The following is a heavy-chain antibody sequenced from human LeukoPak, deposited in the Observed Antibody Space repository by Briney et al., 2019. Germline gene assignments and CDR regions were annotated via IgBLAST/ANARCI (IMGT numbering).Heavy chain of an antibody. J-gene: IGHJ4*02. V-gene: IGHV4-59*08. CDR1: GGSISSHY. CDR3: ARHKYLSLAAPLDY. Sequence: SETLSLTCTVSGGSISSHYWSWIRQPPGKGLEWIGYLYYGGSTDYNPSLESRVTISVDTSKNQFSLSLSSVTAADMAVYYCARHKYLSLAAPLDYWGQGTLVTVSS. D-gene: IGHD6-6*01. CDR2: LYYGGST.